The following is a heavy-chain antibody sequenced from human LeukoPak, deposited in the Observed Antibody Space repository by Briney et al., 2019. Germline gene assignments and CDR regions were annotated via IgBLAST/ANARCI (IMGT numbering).Heavy chain of an antibody. V-gene: IGHV3-30-3*01. CDR2: ISYDGSNK. CDR1: GFTFSIYA. CDR3: ARDSRYLDY. Sequence: TGASLRLSCAASGFTFSIYAMHWARQAPGKGLGWVAVISYDGSNKYYAHSVKGRFTIARVNSKNTLYLQMNSLRAAETAVYYCARDSRYLDYGGQGHLVSVLS. J-gene: IGHJ4*02.